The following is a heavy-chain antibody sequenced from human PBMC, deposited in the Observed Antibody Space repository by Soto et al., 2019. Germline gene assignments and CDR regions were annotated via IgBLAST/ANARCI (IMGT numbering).Heavy chain of an antibody. CDR2: IYPGDSDA. CDR1: GFSVSTYW. Sequence: LGESLKISCKGSGFSVSTYWIGWVRQMPGKGLEWMGIIYPGDSDARYSPSFQGQVTISADKSISTVYLQLNSLKASDTAIYFCARRIGIRYFDYWGQGTPVTVSS. J-gene: IGHJ4*02. D-gene: IGHD1-20*01. V-gene: IGHV5-51*01. CDR3: ARRIGIRYFDY.